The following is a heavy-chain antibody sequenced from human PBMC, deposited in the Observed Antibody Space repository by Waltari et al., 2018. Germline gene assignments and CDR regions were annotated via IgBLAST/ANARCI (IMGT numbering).Heavy chain of an antibody. D-gene: IGHD4-17*01. V-gene: IGHV4-34*01. J-gene: IGHJ4*02. Sequence: QVQLQQWGAGLLKPSETLSLTRAVYGGSFRGYYWRWSRQPPGKGPEWIGEINHRGSTNYNPSLKSRVTISVDTSKKQFSLKVSGLRSDDTAVYYCARDESYGDFDYWGQGTLVTVSS. CDR1: GGSFRGYY. CDR3: ARDESYGDFDY. CDR2: INHRGST.